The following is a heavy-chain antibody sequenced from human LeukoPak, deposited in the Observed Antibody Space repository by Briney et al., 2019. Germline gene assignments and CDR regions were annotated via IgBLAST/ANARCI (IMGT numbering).Heavy chain of an antibody. CDR2: INIGGTNT. J-gene: IGHJ5*02. Sequence: GGSLRLSCAASGFTFNDYYMSWIRQPPGKGLEWLSYINIGGTNTHYADSVKGRFTISRDNAKKSLYLEMNNLRAEDTAVYYCATDGAGFDTWGQGVLVTVSS. V-gene: IGHV3-11*01. CDR1: GFTFNDYY. CDR3: ATDGAGFDT.